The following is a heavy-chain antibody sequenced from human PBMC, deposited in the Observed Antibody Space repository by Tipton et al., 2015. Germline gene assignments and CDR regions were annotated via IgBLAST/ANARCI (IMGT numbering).Heavy chain of an antibody. Sequence: VQLVQSGAEVKKPGESLKISCKGSGYSFTSYWIGWVRQMPGKGLEWMGIIYPGDSDTTYSPSFQGQVTISVDKSISTAYLQWISLKASDTAIYYCARWLQSGQYNWFDPWGQEPWSPSPQ. V-gene: IGHV5-51*03. D-gene: IGHD5-24*01. J-gene: IGHJ5*02. CDR1: GYSFTSYW. CDR3: ARWLQSGQYNWFDP. CDR2: IYPGDSDT.